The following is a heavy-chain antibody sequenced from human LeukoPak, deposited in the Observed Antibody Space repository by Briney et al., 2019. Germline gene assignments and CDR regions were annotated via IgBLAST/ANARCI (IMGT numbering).Heavy chain of an antibody. J-gene: IGHJ4*02. V-gene: IGHV3-23*01. Sequence: GGSLRLSCAASGFTFSSYAMSWVRQAPGKGLEWVSTIRGTFGSTYYADSVKGRFTTSRDNSKNTLYLQMNSLRAEDTAVYYCAKRGDERGLYYFDYWGQGTLVTVSS. D-gene: IGHD3-10*01. CDR3: AKRGDERGLYYFDY. CDR1: GFTFSSYA. CDR2: IRGTFGST.